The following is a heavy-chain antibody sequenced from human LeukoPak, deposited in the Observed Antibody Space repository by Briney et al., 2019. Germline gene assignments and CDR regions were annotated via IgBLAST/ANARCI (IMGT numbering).Heavy chain of an antibody. Sequence: ASVEVSCKASGYTFTSYYMHWVRQAPGQGLEWMGIINPSGGSTSYAQKFQGRVTMTRDTSTSTVYMELSSLRSEDTAVYYCAREEGTAMVRIWGQGTLVTVSS. D-gene: IGHD5-18*01. V-gene: IGHV1-46*01. CDR2: INPSGGST. J-gene: IGHJ4*02. CDR3: AREEGTAMVRI. CDR1: GYTFTSYY.